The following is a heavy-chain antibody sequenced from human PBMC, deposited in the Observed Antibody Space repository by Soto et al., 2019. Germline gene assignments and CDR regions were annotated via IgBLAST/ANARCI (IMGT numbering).Heavy chain of an antibody. V-gene: IGHV1-8*01. CDR2: MNPNSGNT. Sequence: QVQLVQSGAEVKKPGASVKVSCKASGYTFTSYDINWVRQATGQGLEWMGWMNPNSGNTGYAQKFQGRGTMTRNTSISTAYMELSSLRSEDTAVYYCAGGRGSQMVYVYYYYGMDVWGQGTTVTVSS. D-gene: IGHD2-8*01. J-gene: IGHJ6*02. CDR1: GYTFTSYD. CDR3: AGGRGSQMVYVYYYYGMDV.